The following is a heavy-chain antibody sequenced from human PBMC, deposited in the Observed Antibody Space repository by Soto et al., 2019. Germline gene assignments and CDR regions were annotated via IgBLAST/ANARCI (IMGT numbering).Heavy chain of an antibody. CDR3: AKGPPVHFDWLLRAYYYGMDV. CDR2: ISGSGGST. CDR1: GFTFGSYA. Sequence: PGGSLRLSCAASGFTFGSYAMSWVRQAPGKGLEWVSAISGSGGSTYYADSVKGRFTISRDNSKNTLYLQMNSLRAEDTAVYYCAKGPPVHFDWLLRAYYYGMDVWGQGTTVTVSS. D-gene: IGHD3-9*01. J-gene: IGHJ6*02. V-gene: IGHV3-23*01.